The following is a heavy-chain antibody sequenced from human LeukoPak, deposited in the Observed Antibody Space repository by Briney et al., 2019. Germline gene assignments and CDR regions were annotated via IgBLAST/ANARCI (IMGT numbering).Heavy chain of an antibody. V-gene: IGHV3-7*01. J-gene: IGHJ3*02. D-gene: IGHD6-13*01. CDR1: GFTFGNYW. CDR2: IKQDDSEK. Sequence: GGSLRLSCAASGFTFGNYWMNWVRQAPGKGLEWVANIKQDDSEKYYVASVKGRFTISRDNAKNSLYLQMNSLRAEDTAVYYCARGASAAAPGDALDIWGQGTMVTVSS. CDR3: ARGASAAAPGDALDI.